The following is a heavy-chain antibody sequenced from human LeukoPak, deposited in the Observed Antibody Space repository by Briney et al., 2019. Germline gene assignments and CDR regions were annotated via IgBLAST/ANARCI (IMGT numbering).Heavy chain of an antibody. V-gene: IGHV3-23*01. D-gene: IGHD1-26*01. CDR2: ISTSGGDT. CDR1: GFTFTDSA. CDR3: AKGGSYAPLDY. Sequence: GGSLRLSCAASGFTFTDSAMTWVRQAPGKGLEWVSAISTSGGDTIYTDSVKDRFTISRDNSKNTLYLLMNSLRAEDTAIYYCAKGGSYAPLDYWGQGTLVTVSS. J-gene: IGHJ4*02.